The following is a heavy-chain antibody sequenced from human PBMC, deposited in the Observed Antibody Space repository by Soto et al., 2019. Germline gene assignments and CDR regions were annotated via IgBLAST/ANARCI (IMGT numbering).Heavy chain of an antibody. CDR2: IYYSGST. V-gene: IGHV4-31*03. CDR3: ARVRAPKEYSYGYSFDY. D-gene: IGHD5-18*01. CDR1: GGSISSGGYY. Sequence: SETLSLTCTVSGGSISSGGYYWSWIRQHPGKGLEWIGYIYYSGSTYYNPSLKSRVTISVDTSKNQFSLKLSSVTAADTAVYYCARVRAPKEYSYGYSFDYWGQGTLVTVSS. J-gene: IGHJ4*02.